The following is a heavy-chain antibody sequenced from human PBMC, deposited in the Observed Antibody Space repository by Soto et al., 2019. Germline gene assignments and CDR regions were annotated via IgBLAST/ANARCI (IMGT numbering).Heavy chain of an antibody. V-gene: IGHV4-31*03. D-gene: IGHD3-22*01. CDR2: IYYSGST. Sequence: SETLSLTCTVSGGSISSGGYYWSWIRQHPGKGLEWIGYIYYSGSTYYNPSLKSRVTISVDTSKNQFSLKLSSVTAADTAVYYCARSSSGYYDNWFDPWGQGTLVTVSS. CDR3: ARSSSGYYDNWFDP. J-gene: IGHJ5*02. CDR1: GGSISSGGYY.